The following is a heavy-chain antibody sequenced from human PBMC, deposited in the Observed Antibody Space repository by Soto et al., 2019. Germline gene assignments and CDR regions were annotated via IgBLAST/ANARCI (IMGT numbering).Heavy chain of an antibody. CDR1: GFTVGSSD. D-gene: IGHD7-27*01. V-gene: IGHV3-23*01. J-gene: IGHJ3*02. CDR2: INIYGAT. Sequence: EVQLLESGGGLVQPGGSLRLSCAASGFTVGSSDVSWVRQAPGKGLEWVSAINIYGATFYADSVKGRFTLSRDNSKNTLYMQMNYLRVEDTAIYYCANVEWGSVGSDIWGQGTMVAVSS. CDR3: ANVEWGSVGSDI.